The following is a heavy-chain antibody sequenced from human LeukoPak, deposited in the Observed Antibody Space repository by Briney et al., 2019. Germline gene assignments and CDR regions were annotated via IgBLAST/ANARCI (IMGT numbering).Heavy chain of an antibody. CDR3: ARGDGYNFFVS. D-gene: IGHD5-24*01. CDR2: IYITGTT. CDR1: GFTFSSYS. Sequence: GGSLRLSCAASGFTFSSYSMNWVRQAPGKGLEWVSVIYITGTTYYADSVMGRFTISRDNSKNTVYLQMNSLRAEDTAVYYCARGDGYNFFVSWGQGTLVTVSS. V-gene: IGHV3-53*01. J-gene: IGHJ4*02.